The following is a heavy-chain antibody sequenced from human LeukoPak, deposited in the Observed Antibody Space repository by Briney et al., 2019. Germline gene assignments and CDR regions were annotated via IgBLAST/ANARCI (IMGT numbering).Heavy chain of an antibody. Sequence: GGSLRLSCAASGFTFSDYYMSWIRQAPGKGLEWVSYISSSGSTIYYADSVKGRFTISRDNAKNSLYLQMNSLRAEDTAVYYCARDHGSGCYYLSSYYYGMDVWGQGTTVTVSS. CDR2: ISSSGSTI. CDR1: GFTFSDYY. D-gene: IGHD3-10*01. CDR3: ARDHGSGCYYLSSYYYGMDV. J-gene: IGHJ6*02. V-gene: IGHV3-11*01.